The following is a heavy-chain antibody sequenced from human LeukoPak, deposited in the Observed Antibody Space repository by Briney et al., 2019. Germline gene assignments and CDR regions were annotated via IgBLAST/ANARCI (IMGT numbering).Heavy chain of an antibody. CDR2: VNPNSGGT. Sequence: GASVKVSCKASGYTFTGFYIHWVRQAPGEGPQWMGWVNPNSGGTNYAKKFQGRVTLTRDTSITTAYMELSSLRSDDTAVYYCATSDLRFGFGDWFDPWGQGTLATVSS. CDR3: ATSDLRFGFGDWFDP. J-gene: IGHJ5*02. CDR1: GYTFTGFY. V-gene: IGHV1-2*02. D-gene: IGHD3-10*01.